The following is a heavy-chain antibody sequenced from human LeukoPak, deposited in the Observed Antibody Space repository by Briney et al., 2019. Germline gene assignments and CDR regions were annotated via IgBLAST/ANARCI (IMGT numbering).Heavy chain of an antibody. CDR3: ARETRPNYGSGSYYRKERKYNQLDI. Sequence: SVKVSCKASGGTFSSYAISWVRQAPGQGLEWMGGIIPIFGTANYAQKFQGRVTITADESTSTAYMELSSLRSEDTAVYYCARETRPNYGSGSYYRKERKYNQLDIWGQGTMVTVSS. J-gene: IGHJ3*02. CDR1: GGTFSSYA. CDR2: IIPIFGTA. V-gene: IGHV1-69*13. D-gene: IGHD3-10*01.